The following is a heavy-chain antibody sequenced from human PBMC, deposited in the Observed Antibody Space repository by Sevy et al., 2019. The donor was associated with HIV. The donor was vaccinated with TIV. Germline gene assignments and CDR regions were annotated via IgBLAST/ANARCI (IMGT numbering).Heavy chain of an antibody. CDR2: IYTGGST. J-gene: IGHJ4*02. CDR1: GFTVSSNY. Sequence: GGSLRLSCAASGFTVSSNYMSWVRQAPGKGLEWVSVIYTGGSTYYADSVKGRFTISRDNSKNTLYLQMNSLRAEDTAVYYCARSLYSYGPLDYWGQGTLVTVSS. V-gene: IGHV3-53*01. D-gene: IGHD5-18*01. CDR3: ARSLYSYGPLDY.